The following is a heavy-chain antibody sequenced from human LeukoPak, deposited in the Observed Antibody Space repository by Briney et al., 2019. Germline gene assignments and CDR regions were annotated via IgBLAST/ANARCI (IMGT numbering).Heavy chain of an antibody. V-gene: IGHV4-4*07. J-gene: IGHJ3*02. D-gene: IGHD2-15*01. CDR1: GGSLSSYY. Sequence: SETLSLTCTVSGGSLSSYYWSWIRQPAGKGLDWIGRIYTSESTNYNPSLKSRVTMPVDTSKNQFSLKLTSVTAADTAVYYCARASDSCSGGSCYPDAFDIWGQGTMVTVSS. CDR3: ARASDSCSGGSCYPDAFDI. CDR2: IYTSEST.